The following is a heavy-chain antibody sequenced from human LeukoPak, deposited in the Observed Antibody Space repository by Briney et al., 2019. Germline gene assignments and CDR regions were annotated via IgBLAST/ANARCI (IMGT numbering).Heavy chain of an antibody. V-gene: IGHV3-21*01. CDR3: ARESGYSYGTVGY. CDR2: ISSSSYI. J-gene: IGHJ4*02. D-gene: IGHD5-18*01. Sequence: PGGSLRLSCAASGFTFSSYSMNWVRQAPGKGLEWVSSISSSSYIYYADSVKGRFTISRDNAKNSLYLQMNSLRAEDTAVYYCARESGYSYGTVGYWGQGTLVTVSS. CDR1: GFTFSSYS.